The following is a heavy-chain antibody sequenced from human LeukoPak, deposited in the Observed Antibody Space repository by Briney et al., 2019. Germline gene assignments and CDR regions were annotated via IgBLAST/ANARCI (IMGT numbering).Heavy chain of an antibody. J-gene: IGHJ4*02. CDR1: GGSVSSGGYY. CDR3: ARVRGYSYGELDY. D-gene: IGHD5-18*01. CDR2: ISYSGDT. V-gene: IGHV4-31*03. Sequence: SETLSLTCTVSGGSVSSGGYYWSWIRQHPGKGLEWNGHISYSGDTYYNPSLNSRVTISVGTSKSQFSLKLSSVTDADTAVYYCARVRGYSYGELDYWGPGTLVTVSS.